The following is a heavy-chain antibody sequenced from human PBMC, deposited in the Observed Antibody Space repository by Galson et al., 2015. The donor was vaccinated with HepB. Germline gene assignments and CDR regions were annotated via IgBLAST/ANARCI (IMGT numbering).Heavy chain of an antibody. CDR3: AKDTYDYVWGSYRFFDY. CDR2: IRYDGSNK. V-gene: IGHV3-30*02. CDR1: GFTFSSYG. Sequence: SLRLSCAASGFTFSSYGMHWVRQAPGKGLEWVAFIRYDGSNKYYADSVKGRFTISRDNSKNTLYLQMNSLRAEDTAVYYCAKDTYDYVWGSYRFFDYWGQGTLFTVSS. J-gene: IGHJ4*02. D-gene: IGHD3-16*02.